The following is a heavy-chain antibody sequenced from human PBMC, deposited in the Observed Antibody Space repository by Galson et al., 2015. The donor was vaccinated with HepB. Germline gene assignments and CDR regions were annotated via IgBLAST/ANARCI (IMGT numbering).Heavy chain of an antibody. CDR3: ARDQLTGTTREAFDI. D-gene: IGHD1-7*01. V-gene: IGHV1-69*13. CDR2: IIPIFGTA. Sequence: SVKVSCKASGGTFSSYAISWVRQAPGQGLEWMGGIIPIFGTANYAQKFQGRVTITADESTSTAYMELSSLRSEDTAVYYCARDQLTGTTREAFDIWGQGTMVTVSS. J-gene: IGHJ3*02. CDR1: GGTFSSYA.